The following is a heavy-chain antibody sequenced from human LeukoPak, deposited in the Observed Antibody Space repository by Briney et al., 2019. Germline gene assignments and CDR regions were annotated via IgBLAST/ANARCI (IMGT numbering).Heavy chain of an antibody. CDR1: GYTFTGYY. CDR3: ARVCSSTSCYGKLDY. CDR2: INPNSGGT. Sequence: ASVKVSCKASGYTFTGYYMHWVRQAPGQGLEWMGWINPNSGGTNYAQKFQGRVTMTRDTSISTAYMELSRLRSDDTAAYYCARVCSSTSCYGKLDYWGQGTLVTVSS. V-gene: IGHV1-2*02. D-gene: IGHD2-2*01. J-gene: IGHJ4*02.